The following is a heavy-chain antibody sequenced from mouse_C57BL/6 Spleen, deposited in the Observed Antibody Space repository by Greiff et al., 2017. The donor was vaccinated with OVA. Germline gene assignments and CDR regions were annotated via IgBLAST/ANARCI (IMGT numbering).Heavy chain of an antibody. CDR2: ISDGGSYT. CDR1: GFTFSSYA. D-gene: IGHD2-5*01. CDR3: ARGSLPTIVTTSYFDV. Sequence: EVQRVESGGGLVKPGGSLKLSCAASGFTFSSYAMSWVRQTPEKRLEWVATISDGGSYTYYPDNVKGRFTISRDNAKNNLYLQMSHLKSEDTAMYYCARGSLPTIVTTSYFDVWGTGTTVTVSS. J-gene: IGHJ1*03. V-gene: IGHV5-4*01.